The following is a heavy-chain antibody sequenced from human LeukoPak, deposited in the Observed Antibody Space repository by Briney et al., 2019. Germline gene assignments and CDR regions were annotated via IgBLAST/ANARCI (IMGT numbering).Heavy chain of an antibody. CDR2: IIPIFGTA. CDR1: GGTLSSYA. Sequence: ASVKVSCKASGGTLSSYAISWVRQAPGQGLEWMGGIIPIFGTANYAQKFQGRVTITTDESTSTAYMELSSLRSEDTAVYYCARSSDYDFWSGYYSPPYYYYYMDVWGKGTTVTVSS. V-gene: IGHV1-69*05. J-gene: IGHJ6*03. CDR3: ARSSDYDFWSGYYSPPYYYYYMDV. D-gene: IGHD3-3*01.